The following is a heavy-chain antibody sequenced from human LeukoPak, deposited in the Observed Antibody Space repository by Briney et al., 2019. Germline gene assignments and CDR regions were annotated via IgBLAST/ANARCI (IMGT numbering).Heavy chain of an antibody. CDR3: AREPYDLWSGFYFDY. V-gene: IGHV4-59*01. D-gene: IGHD3-3*01. J-gene: IGHJ4*02. Sequence: SSETLSLTCTVSGGSISTYYWNWVRQPPGKGLEWIGHIYHSEYTSYNPSLKSRVTISVDTSKNQFSLKLSSVTAADTAVYYCAREPYDLWSGFYFDYWGQGTLVTVSS. CDR2: IYHSEYT. CDR1: GGSISTYY.